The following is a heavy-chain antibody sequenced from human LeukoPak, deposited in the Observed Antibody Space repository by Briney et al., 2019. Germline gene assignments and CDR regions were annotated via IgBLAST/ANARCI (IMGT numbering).Heavy chain of an antibody. CDR1: GYSFTNYW. D-gene: IGHD3-16*01. V-gene: IGHV5-51*01. J-gene: IGHJ4*02. Sequence: TGESLKISCKGSGYSFTNYWIGWVRQMPGKGLEWMGIIYPGDSDSRYRPSFRGQVTISADKSISTAYLQWSSLKATDTAIYYCATSTQPTEGGLDYWGQGTLVTVSS. CDR2: IYPGDSDS. CDR3: ATSTQPTEGGLDY.